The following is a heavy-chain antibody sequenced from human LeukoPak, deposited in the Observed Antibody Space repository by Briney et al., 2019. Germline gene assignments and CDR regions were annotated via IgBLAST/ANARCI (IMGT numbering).Heavy chain of an antibody. CDR1: GFTFSSYG. Sequence: GGSLRLSCAASGFTFSSYGMHWVRQAPGKGLEWVAVIWYDGSNKYYADSVKGRFTISRDNSKNTLYLQMNSLRAEDTAVYYCARDQGGYDYPPDYWGQGTLVIVSS. CDR3: ARDQGGYDYPPDY. V-gene: IGHV3-33*01. D-gene: IGHD5-12*01. J-gene: IGHJ4*02. CDR2: IWYDGSNK.